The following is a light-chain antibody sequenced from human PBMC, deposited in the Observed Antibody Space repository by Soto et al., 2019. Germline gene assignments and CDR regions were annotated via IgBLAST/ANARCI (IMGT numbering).Light chain of an antibody. CDR1: QTISSW. V-gene: IGKV1-5*01. J-gene: IGKJ4*01. Sequence: DIQMTQSPSTLSGSVGDRVTITCRASQTISSWLAWYQQKPGKAPKLLIYDASSLESGIPSRFSGRRSGTEFTLTLSSLQPDDFGTYYCQQYESYSPLTFGGGTKVDIK. CDR3: QQYESYSPLT. CDR2: DAS.